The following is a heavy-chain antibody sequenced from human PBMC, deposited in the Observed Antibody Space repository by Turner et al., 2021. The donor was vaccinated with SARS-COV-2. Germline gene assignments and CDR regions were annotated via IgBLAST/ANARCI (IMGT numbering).Heavy chain of an antibody. CDR2: INHSGST. CDR3: ARVTIAFGGAPFDY. Sequence: QVQLHQWGAGLLKPSETLSLTCAVYGGSFSGYYWSWIRQPPGKGLEWVGEINHSGSTYYNPSLNSRVTISLDTSRNQFSLKLSSVTAADTAVYYCARVTIAFGGAPFDYWGQGTLVTVSS. CDR1: GGSFSGYY. V-gene: IGHV4-34*01. D-gene: IGHD2-21*01. J-gene: IGHJ4*02.